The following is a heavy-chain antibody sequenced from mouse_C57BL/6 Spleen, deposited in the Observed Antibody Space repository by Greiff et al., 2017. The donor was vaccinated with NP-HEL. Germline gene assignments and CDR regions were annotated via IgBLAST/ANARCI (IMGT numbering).Heavy chain of an antibody. V-gene: IGHV1-62-2*01. J-gene: IGHJ2*01. CDR1: GYTFTEYT. CDR3: ARHEIERRYYYGSRTGFDY. Sequence: QVQLQQSGAELVKPGASVKLSCKASGYTFTEYTIHWVKQRSGQGLEWIGWFYPGSGSIKYNEKFKDKATLTADKSSSTVYMELSRLTSEDSAVYFCARHEIERRYYYGSRTGFDYWGQGTTLTVSS. D-gene: IGHD1-1*01. CDR2: FYPGSGSI.